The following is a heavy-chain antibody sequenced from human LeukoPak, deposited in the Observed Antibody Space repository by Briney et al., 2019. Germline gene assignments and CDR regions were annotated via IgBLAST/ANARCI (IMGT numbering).Heavy chain of an antibody. CDR3: ARVVVPAAIRYPASYYMDV. V-gene: IGHV4-39*07. D-gene: IGHD2-2*02. CDR2: IYYSGST. CDR1: GGSISSSSYY. Sequence: SETLSLTCTVSGGSISSSSYYWGWIRQPPGKGLEWIGSIYYSGSTYYNPSLKSRVTISVDTSKNQFSLKLSSVTAADTAVYYCARVVVPAAIRYPASYYMDVWGKGTTVTVSS. J-gene: IGHJ6*03.